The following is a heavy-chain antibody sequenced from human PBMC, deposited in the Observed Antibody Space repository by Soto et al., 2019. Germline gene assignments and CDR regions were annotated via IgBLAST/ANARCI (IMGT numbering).Heavy chain of an antibody. Sequence: GGSLRLSCAASGFTFSSSAISWVRQAPGKGLEWISAVSANGQGIYYADSVRGRFTISRDNSKNTVFLYMDSLSARDTAVYYSAKVRSYHLYYFPYRGLGTLVTVS. J-gene: IGHJ4*02. CDR1: GFTFSSSA. CDR3: AKVRSYHLYYFPY. V-gene: IGHV3-23*01. CDR2: VSANGQGI.